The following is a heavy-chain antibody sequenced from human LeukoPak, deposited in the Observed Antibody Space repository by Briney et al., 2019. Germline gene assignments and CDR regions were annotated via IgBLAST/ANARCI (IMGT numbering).Heavy chain of an antibody. CDR1: GGTFSSYA. D-gene: IGHD5-24*01. Sequence: SVKVSCKASGGTFSSYAISWVRQAPGQGLELMGGIIPIFGTANYAQKFQGRVTITADESTSTAYMELSSLRSEDTAVYYCARGGEMATIPSFDYWGQGTLVTVSS. J-gene: IGHJ4*02. CDR3: ARGGEMATIPSFDY. V-gene: IGHV1-69*13. CDR2: IIPIFGTA.